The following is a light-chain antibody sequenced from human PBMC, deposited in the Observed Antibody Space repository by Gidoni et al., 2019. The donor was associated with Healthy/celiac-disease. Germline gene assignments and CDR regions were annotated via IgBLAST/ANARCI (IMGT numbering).Light chain of an antibody. V-gene: IGKV1-39*01. J-gene: IGKJ1*01. CDR2: AAS. CDR1: QSISSY. Sequence: DIQMTQSPSSLSASVGDRVTITCRASQSISSYLNWYQPKPGKAPKLLIYAASSLQSGVPSRFSGSGSGTDFTLTISSLQPEDFATYYCQQSYSTPQGTFGQGTKVEIK. CDR3: QQSYSTPQGT.